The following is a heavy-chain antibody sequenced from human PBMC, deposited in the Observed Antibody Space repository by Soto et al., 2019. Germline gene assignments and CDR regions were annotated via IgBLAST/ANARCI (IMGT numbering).Heavy chain of an antibody. V-gene: IGHV3-49*03. CDR1: GFTFGDYA. D-gene: IGHD5-18*01. J-gene: IGHJ6*02. CDR3: AREGAYSQGFPREYYFNMDV. Sequence: GGSLRLSCTASGFTFGDYAMSWFRQAPGKGLEWVGFIRSKAYGGTTEYAASVKGRFTISRDDSKSIAYLQMNSLKTEDTAVYYCAREGAYSQGFPREYYFNMDVWGQGTTVTVSS. CDR2: IRSKAYGGTT.